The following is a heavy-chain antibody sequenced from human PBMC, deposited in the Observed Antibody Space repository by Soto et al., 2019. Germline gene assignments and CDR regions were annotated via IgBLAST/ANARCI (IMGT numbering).Heavy chain of an antibody. J-gene: IGHJ3*02. Sequence: QMQLQESCPGLVKPSETLSLTCTVSGGSITSSSYYWCWIRQPPGKCLEWIGCMYYGGTTYSNPSLRSRESLSGDTSTIQISVKLSAVTAADMGVYCFASHDGWERLRGALDIWGHGPMVAVS. CDR1: GGSITSSSYY. D-gene: IGHD1-26*01. CDR3: ASHDGWERLRGALDI. V-gene: IGHV4-39*01. CDR2: MYYGGTT.